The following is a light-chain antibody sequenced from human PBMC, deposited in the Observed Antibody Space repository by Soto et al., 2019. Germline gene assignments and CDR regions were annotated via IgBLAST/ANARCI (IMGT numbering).Light chain of an antibody. Sequence: QSVLTQPPSASGTPGQRVTISCSGSRSNIGSNAVSWYQQLPGTAPKLLIYNDNQRPSGVPDRFSASKSGTSTSLVISGLQSEDEADYYCAAWDDGLNAPGVFGGGTKLTVL. V-gene: IGLV1-44*01. CDR2: NDN. J-gene: IGLJ3*02. CDR1: RSNIGSNA. CDR3: AAWDDGLNAPGV.